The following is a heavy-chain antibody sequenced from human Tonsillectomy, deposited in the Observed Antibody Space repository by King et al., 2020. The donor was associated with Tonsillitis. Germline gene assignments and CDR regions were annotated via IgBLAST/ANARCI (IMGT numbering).Heavy chain of an antibody. D-gene: IGHD6-6*01. J-gene: IGHJ5*02. CDR2: ITGNSGNI. V-gene: IGHV3-9*01. Sequence: VQLVESGGGLVQPGRSLRLSCAASGFIFDDYAMHWVRQAPGKGLEWVSGITGNSGNIGYADSVKGRFTISRDNAKNSLYLQMNSLRAEDTALYYCAKEIAYSSSSGGWFDPWGQGALVTVSS. CDR1: GFIFDDYA. CDR3: AKEIAYSSSSGGWFDP.